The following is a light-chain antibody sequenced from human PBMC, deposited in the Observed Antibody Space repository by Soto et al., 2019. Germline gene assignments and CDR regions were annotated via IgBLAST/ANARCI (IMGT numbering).Light chain of an antibody. CDR3: QQYNSFSWT. CDR1: QSISTW. V-gene: IGKV1-5*01. Sequence: DIQMTQSPSTLSASVGDSVTITCRASQSISTWLAWYQQKPGKAPKLLIYEASSLEGGVPSRFSGSGSGTEFTLTISGLQPDDFATYYCQQYNSFSWTFGQGTKVDIK. J-gene: IGKJ1*01. CDR2: EAS.